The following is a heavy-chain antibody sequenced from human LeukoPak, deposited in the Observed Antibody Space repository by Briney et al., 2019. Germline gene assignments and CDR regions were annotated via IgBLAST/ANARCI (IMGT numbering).Heavy chain of an antibody. CDR2: IYPGDSDT. CDR1: GYTFTSYW. CDR3: ARPLDAVAGTSSDY. J-gene: IGHJ4*02. V-gene: IGHV5-51*01. Sequence: GESLKISCKGSGYTFTSYWIGWVRQMPGKGLEWMGIIYPGDSDTRYSPSFQGQVTISADRSISTTYLQRSSLKASDTAMYYCARPLDAVAGTSSDYWGQGTLVTVSS. D-gene: IGHD6-19*01.